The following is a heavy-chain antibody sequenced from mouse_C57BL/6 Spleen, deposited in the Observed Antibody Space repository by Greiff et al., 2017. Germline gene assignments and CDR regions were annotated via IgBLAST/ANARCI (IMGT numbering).Heavy chain of an antibody. Sequence: EVKVEESGGGLVQPGGSMKLSCAASGFTFSDAWMDWVRQSPEKGLEWVAEIRNKANNHATYYAESVRGRFTISRDDSKSSVYLQMNSLRAEDTGIYYCTSYYDCGEGLDYWGQGTTLTVSS. V-gene: IGHV6-6*01. J-gene: IGHJ2*01. CDR3: TSYYDCGEGLDY. CDR1: GFTFSDAW. CDR2: IRNKANNHAT. D-gene: IGHD2-4*01.